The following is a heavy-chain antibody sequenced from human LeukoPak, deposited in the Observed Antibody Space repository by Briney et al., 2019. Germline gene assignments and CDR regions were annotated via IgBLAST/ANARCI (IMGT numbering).Heavy chain of an antibody. J-gene: IGHJ6*02. CDR1: GGSISSYY. CDR3: AREITMVRGLNYYYYGMDV. CDR2: IYYSGST. D-gene: IGHD3-10*01. Sequence: SETLSLTCTVSGGSISSYYWSWIRQPPGKGLEWIGYIYYSGSTNYNPSLKSRVTISVDTSKNQFSLKLSSVTAADTAVYYCAREITMVRGLNYYYYGMDVWGQGTTVTVSS. V-gene: IGHV4-59*08.